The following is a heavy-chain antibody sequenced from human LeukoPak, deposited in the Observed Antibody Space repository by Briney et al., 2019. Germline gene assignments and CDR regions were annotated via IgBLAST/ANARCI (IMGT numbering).Heavy chain of an antibody. D-gene: IGHD3-22*01. J-gene: IGHJ4*02. CDR2: ISSNGGST. CDR3: ARGDGYYYDSSGYYFDY. V-gene: IGHV3-64*01. CDR1: GFTFSSYA. Sequence: PGGSLRLSCAASGFTFSSYAMHWVRQAPGKGLEYVSAISSNGGSTYYANSVKGRFTISRDNSKNTLYLQMGSLRAEDMAVYYCARGDGYYYDSSGYYFDYWGQGTLVTVSS.